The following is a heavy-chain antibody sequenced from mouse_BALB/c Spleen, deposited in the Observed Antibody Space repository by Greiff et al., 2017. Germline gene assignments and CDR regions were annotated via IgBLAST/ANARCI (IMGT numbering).Heavy chain of an antibody. J-gene: IGHJ3*01. D-gene: IGHD4-1*01. CDR1: GFTFTSYW. Sequence: VQLQESGAELAKPGASVKMSCKASGFTFTSYWMHWVKQRPGQGLEWIGYINPSTGYTEYNQKFKDKATLTADKSSSTAYMQLSSLTSEDSAVYYCARSSGTFAYWGQGTLVTGSA. V-gene: IGHV1-7*01. CDR2: INPSTGYT. CDR3: ARSSGTFAY.